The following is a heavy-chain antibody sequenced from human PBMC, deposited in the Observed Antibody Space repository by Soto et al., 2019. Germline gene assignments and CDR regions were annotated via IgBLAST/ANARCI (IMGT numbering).Heavy chain of an antibody. CDR2: MNPNSGNT. CDR1: GYTFTSYD. V-gene: IGHV1-8*01. J-gene: IGHJ6*02. CDR3: AREKTYYGMDV. Sequence: QVQLVQSGAEVKKPGASVKVSCKASGYTFTSYDINWVRQATGQGLEWMGWMNPNSGNTGYAQKXXXXXXXTXXXSXXXXXXXXSSLRSEDTAVYYCAREKTYYGMDVWGQGTTVTVSS.